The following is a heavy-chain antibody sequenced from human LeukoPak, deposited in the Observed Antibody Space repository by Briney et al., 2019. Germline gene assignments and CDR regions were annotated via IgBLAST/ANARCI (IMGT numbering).Heavy chain of an antibody. CDR1: GGTFSSYA. J-gene: IGHJ4*02. D-gene: IGHD3-22*01. Sequence: SVKVSCKASGGTFSSYAISWVQQAPGQGLEWMGRIIPIFGTANYAQKFQGRVTITTDESTSTAYMELSSLRSEDTAVYYCARSNYYDSSGYCDYWGQGTLVTVSS. V-gene: IGHV1-69*05. CDR2: IIPIFGTA. CDR3: ARSNYYDSSGYCDY.